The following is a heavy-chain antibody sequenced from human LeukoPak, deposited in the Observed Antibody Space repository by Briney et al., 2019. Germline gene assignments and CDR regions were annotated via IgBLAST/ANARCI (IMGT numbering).Heavy chain of an antibody. CDR2: IYTSGST. V-gene: IGHV4-4*07. D-gene: IGHD3-16*01. CDR1: GGSISSYY. CDR3: ARAGRLTTDYYYGMDV. J-gene: IGHJ6*02. Sequence: PSETLSLTCTASGGSISSYYWSWIRQPAGKGLEWIGRIYTSGSTNYNPSLKSRVTMSVDTSKNQFSLKLSSVTAADTAVYYCARAGRLTTDYYYGMDVWGQGTTVTVSS.